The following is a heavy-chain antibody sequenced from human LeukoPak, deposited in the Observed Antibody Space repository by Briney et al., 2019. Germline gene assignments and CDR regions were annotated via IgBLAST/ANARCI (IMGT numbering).Heavy chain of an antibody. V-gene: IGHV4-61*02. Sequence: PSETLSLTCTVSGGSISSGSYYWSWIRQPAGKGLEWIGRIYTSGSTNYNPSLKSRVTISVDTSKNQFSLKLSSVTAADTAVYYCARYEDSSGWYKGKGFDYWGQGTLVTVSS. CDR3: ARYEDSSGWYKGKGFDY. J-gene: IGHJ4*02. CDR1: GGSISSGSYY. CDR2: IYTSGST. D-gene: IGHD6-19*01.